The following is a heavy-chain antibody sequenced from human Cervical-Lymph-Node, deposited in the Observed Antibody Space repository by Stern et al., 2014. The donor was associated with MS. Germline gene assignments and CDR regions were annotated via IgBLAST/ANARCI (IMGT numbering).Heavy chain of an antibody. Sequence: VQLVESGGGVVRPGTSVRLSCVASGFTFSGYPMHWVRQAPGQGLEWLAGISHDGTKNYYADSVKGRFTVSRDNSNSTLFLQMNTLSPDDTAVYFCARRAEYWGLGTLVTVSS. CDR1: GFTFSGYP. CDR3: ARRAEY. V-gene: IGHV3-30-3*01. J-gene: IGHJ4*02. CDR2: ISHDGTKN.